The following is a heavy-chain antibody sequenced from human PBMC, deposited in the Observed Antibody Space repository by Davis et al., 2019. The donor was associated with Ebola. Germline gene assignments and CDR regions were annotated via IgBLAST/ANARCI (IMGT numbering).Heavy chain of an antibody. Sequence: ASVKVSCKASGYTFTSYGISWVRQAPGQGLEWMGWISAYNGNTNYAQKLQGRVTMTTDTSTSTAYMELRSLRSDDTAVYYCAIFWSGYYDYYYGMDVWGQGTTVTVSS. CDR3: AIFWSGYYDYYYGMDV. CDR2: ISAYNGNT. CDR1: GYTFTSYG. V-gene: IGHV1-18*01. J-gene: IGHJ6*02. D-gene: IGHD3-3*01.